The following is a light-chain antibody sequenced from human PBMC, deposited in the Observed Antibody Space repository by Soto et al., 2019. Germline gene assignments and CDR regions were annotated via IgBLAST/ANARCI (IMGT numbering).Light chain of an antibody. V-gene: IGKV1-5*01. Sequence: DIQMTQSPSTLSASVGDRVTITCRASQSFSTWLAWYQQKPGRAPNLLIYDVSSLESGVPSRFSGSGSGTEVPLTISSLQPDDFATYYGQQYYRYPLTFGGGTTGEIK. CDR2: DVS. CDR1: QSFSTW. J-gene: IGKJ4*01. CDR3: QQYYRYPLT.